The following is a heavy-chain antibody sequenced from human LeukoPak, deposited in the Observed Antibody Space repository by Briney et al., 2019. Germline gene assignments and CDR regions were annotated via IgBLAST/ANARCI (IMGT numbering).Heavy chain of an antibody. J-gene: IGHJ5*02. V-gene: IGHV4-59*08. CDR3: ASQESRYSIAASET. CDR1: GGSISSYY. Sequence: SETLSLTCTVSGGSISSYYWSWIRQPPGKGLEWIGYIYYSGSTNYNPSLKSRVTISVDTSKNQFSLKLSSVTAADTAVYYCASQESRYSIAASETWGQGTLVTVSS. D-gene: IGHD6-13*01. CDR2: IYYSGST.